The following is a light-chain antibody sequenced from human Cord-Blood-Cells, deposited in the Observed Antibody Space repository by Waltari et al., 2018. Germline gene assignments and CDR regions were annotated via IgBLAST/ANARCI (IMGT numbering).Light chain of an antibody. CDR3: QQYYSTPSIT. CDR1: QSVSSN. CDR2: GAS. Sequence: EIVMTQSPATLSVSPGERATLSCRASQSVSSNLAWYQQKPGQAPRLLIYGASTRATGIPARFSGSGSGTEFTLTISSLQAEDVAVYYCQQYYSTPSITFGQGTRLEIK. V-gene: IGKV3-15*01. J-gene: IGKJ5*01.